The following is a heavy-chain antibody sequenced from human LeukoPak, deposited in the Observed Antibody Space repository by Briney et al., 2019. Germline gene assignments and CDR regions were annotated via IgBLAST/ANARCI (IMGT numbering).Heavy chain of an antibody. CDR1: GGTFSSNA. CDR3: ARGYEAVAGTVYY. J-gene: IGHJ4*02. CDR2: IIPIFNIV. V-gene: IGHV1-69*10. Sequence: SVKVSCKVSGGTFSSNAISWVRQAPGQGLDWMGGIIPIFNIVNYAQKFQGRVTITADKSTSTAYMELSSLRSEDTAVYYCARGYEAVAGTVYYWGQGTLVTVSS. D-gene: IGHD6-19*01.